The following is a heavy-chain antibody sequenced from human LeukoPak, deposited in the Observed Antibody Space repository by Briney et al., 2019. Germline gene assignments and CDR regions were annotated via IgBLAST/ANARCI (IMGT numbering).Heavy chain of an antibody. V-gene: IGHV5-51*01. Sequence: GESLKISCKGYGYSFNSYWIGWVRQMPGKGLEWMGIIYPSDSDTRYSPSFQGQVTISADTSINTAYVQWSSLKASDTAMYYCAGGANYDFWTGYFNYWGQGTLVTVSS. J-gene: IGHJ4*02. D-gene: IGHD3-3*01. CDR2: IYPSDSDT. CDR1: GYSFNSYW. CDR3: AGGANYDFWTGYFNY.